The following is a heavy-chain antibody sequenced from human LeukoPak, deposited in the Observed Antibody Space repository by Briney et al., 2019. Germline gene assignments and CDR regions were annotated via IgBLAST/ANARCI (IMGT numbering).Heavy chain of an antibody. Sequence: ASVKVSCKASGYTFTSYGISWVRQAPGQGLEWMGWISAYNGNTNYAQKLQGRVTMTTDTSTSTAYMELRSLRSDDTAVYYCAKDDDSDGSVSYYNELDYWGQGTLVTVSS. CDR1: GYTFTSYG. J-gene: IGHJ4*02. CDR2: ISAYNGNT. CDR3: AKDDDSDGSVSYYNELDY. D-gene: IGHD3-10*01. V-gene: IGHV1-18*01.